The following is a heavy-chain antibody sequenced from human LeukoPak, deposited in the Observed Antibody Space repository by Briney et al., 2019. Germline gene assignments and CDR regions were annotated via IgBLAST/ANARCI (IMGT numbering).Heavy chain of an antibody. D-gene: IGHD4-23*01. V-gene: IGHV4-39*01. CDR1: GGSISRSSYY. Sequence: SETLSLTCSVSGGSISRSSYYWGWIRQPPGKGLEWIGSIYYSGSTYYNPSLKSRVTISVDTSKNQFSLKLSSVTAADTAVYYCARHKANDVHGGLPIGYYVDYWGQGTLVTVSS. J-gene: IGHJ4*02. CDR3: ARHKANDVHGGLPIGYYVDY. CDR2: IYYSGST.